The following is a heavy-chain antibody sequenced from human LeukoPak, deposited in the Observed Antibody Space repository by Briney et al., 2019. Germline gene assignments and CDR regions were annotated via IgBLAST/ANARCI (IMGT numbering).Heavy chain of an antibody. V-gene: IGHV4-4*02. D-gene: IGHD6-6*01. CDR2: IYHTGNS. Sequence: SETLSLTCAVSGGSITSNNWWSWVRQSPGQGLEWIGEIYHTGNSNYNPSLKSRVTISVDKSKNHFSMKLTSVTAEDTAFYYCARDVGARLPGYWGQGILVTVSS. CDR3: ARDVGARLPGY. CDR1: GGSITSNNW. J-gene: IGHJ4*02.